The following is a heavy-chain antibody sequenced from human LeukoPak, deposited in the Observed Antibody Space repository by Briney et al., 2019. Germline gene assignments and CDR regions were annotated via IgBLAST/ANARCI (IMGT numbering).Heavy chain of an antibody. CDR3: SRDGGEGGNSAFDI. J-gene: IGHJ3*02. V-gene: IGHV3-72*01. CDR2: IRTRINSSTT. Sequence: GGSLRLSCAASGFIFSDYIMDWVRQAPGKGLEWVGRIRTRINSSTTEYAASVKGRFIISRDDSKNSMYLHMNSLKTEDTAVYYCSRDGGEGGNSAFDIWGQGTMVTVSS. D-gene: IGHD3-16*01. CDR1: GFIFSDYI.